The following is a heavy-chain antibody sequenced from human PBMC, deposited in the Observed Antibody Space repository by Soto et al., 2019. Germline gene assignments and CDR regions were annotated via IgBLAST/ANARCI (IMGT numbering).Heavy chain of an antibody. Sequence: QVLLVQSGPEVKKPGSSVKVSCKASGGTFNNYAINWVRQAPGKGLEWMGGIIPTFGTGNHAQKFQGRVTITADESTTTAYMDLSSLRSEDTAIYYCASCDGTLVRGGRSSPYEMDVWGQGTTVIVSS. D-gene: IGHD3-10*01. J-gene: IGHJ6*02. CDR3: ASCDGTLVRGGRSSPYEMDV. CDR2: IIPTFGTG. CDR1: GGTFNNYA. V-gene: IGHV1-69*01.